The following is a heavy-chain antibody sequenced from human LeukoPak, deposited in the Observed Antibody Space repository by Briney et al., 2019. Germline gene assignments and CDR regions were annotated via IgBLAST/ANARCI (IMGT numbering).Heavy chain of an antibody. CDR3: ARMLAAAGHTYYYYGMDV. Sequence: ETLSLTCTVSGGSISSYYWSWIRQPPGKGLEWIGYIYYSGSTNYNPSLKSRVTISVDTSKNQFSLKLSSVTAADTAVYYCARMLAAAGHTYYYYGMDVWGQGTTVTVSS. V-gene: IGHV4-59*01. D-gene: IGHD6-13*01. CDR1: GGSISSYY. CDR2: IYYSGST. J-gene: IGHJ6*02.